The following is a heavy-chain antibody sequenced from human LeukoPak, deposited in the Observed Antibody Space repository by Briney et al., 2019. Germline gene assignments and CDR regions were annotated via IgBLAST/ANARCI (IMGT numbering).Heavy chain of an antibody. D-gene: IGHD6-19*01. Sequence: SETLSLTCTVSGGSISSSSYYWGWVRQPPGKGLEWIVRCYYNGSTYYHPSLKSRLTISVDTSKNQFSLKLSSVTAADTAVYYCARHEYSVAGIAGWGQGTMVTVSS. CDR1: GGSISSSSYY. J-gene: IGHJ3*01. V-gene: IGHV4-39*01. CDR3: ARHEYSVAGIAG. CDR2: CYYNGST.